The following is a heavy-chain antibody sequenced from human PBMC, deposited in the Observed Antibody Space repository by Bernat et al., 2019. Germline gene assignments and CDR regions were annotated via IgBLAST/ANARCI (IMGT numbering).Heavy chain of an antibody. CDR1: GFTFSSYG. Sequence: QVQLVESGGGVVQPGRSLRLSCAASGFTFSSYGMHWVRQAPGKVLEWVAVIWYDGSNKYYADSVKGRFTISRDNSKNTLYLQMNSLRAEDTAVYYCARNGYSSSWYLNPNYYFDYWGQGTLVTVSS. V-gene: IGHV3-33*01. J-gene: IGHJ4*02. CDR2: IWYDGSNK. D-gene: IGHD6-13*01. CDR3: ARNGYSSSWYLNPNYYFDY.